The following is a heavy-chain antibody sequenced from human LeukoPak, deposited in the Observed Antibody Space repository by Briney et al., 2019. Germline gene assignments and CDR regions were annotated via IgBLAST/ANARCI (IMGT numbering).Heavy chain of an antibody. V-gene: IGHV3-48*01. D-gene: IGHD1-20*01. J-gene: IGHJ3*02. CDR2: TSSSSGTI. Sequence: PGGSLRLSCAASGFTFNSYSMNWVRQAPGKGLEWASYTSSSSGTIYYADSVKGRFTISRENAKNSLYLQMNSLRAEDTAVYYCASISYSRYNWNDDAFDIWGQGTMVTVSS. CDR1: GFTFNSYS. CDR3: ASISYSRYNWNDDAFDI.